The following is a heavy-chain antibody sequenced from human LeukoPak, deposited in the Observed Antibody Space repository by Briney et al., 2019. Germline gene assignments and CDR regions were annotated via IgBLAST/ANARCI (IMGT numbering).Heavy chain of an antibody. V-gene: IGHV4-4*09. CDR1: GASISSYY. J-gene: IGHJ4*02. CDR3: ARHRRNYYGTGGSPFDY. Sequence: SQTLSLTCTVSGASISSYYWSWIRQHPEKGLEWIGYIYTSGSTNYTPSLKSRVTMSVDTSTNKFSMKLSSVTAADTAVYYCARHRRNYYGTGGSPFDYWGQGILVTVSS. CDR2: IYTSGST. D-gene: IGHD2-8*02.